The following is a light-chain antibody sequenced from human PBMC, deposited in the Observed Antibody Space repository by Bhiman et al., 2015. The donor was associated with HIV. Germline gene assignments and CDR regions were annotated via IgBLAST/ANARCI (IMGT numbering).Light chain of an antibody. J-gene: IGLJ1*01. Sequence: QSVVTQSPSASGTPGQRVTISCSGSSSNIGGNSVNWYQQLPGTAPKLLIYSNNQRPSGVPDRFSGSKSGTSASLAISGLQAEDEADYYCAAWDDSLNGRVFGTGTKVTVL. CDR1: SSNIGGNS. CDR3: AAWDDSLNGRV. CDR2: SNN. V-gene: IGLV1-44*01.